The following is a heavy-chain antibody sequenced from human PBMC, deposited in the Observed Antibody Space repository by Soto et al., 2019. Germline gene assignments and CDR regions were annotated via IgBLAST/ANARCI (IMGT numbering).Heavy chain of an antibody. V-gene: IGHV4-59*08. J-gene: IGHJ4*02. D-gene: IGHD3-10*01. CDR2: IYYSGST. CDR3: ARHNYGSGSTYFDY. Sequence: QVQLQESGPGLVKPSETLSLTCTVSGGSISSYYWSWIRQPPGKGLEWIGYIYYSGSTNYNPFLKRRVTISVDTSKNQFSRKLNSMTAADTAVYYCARHNYGSGSTYFDYWGQGTLVTVSS. CDR1: GGSISSYY.